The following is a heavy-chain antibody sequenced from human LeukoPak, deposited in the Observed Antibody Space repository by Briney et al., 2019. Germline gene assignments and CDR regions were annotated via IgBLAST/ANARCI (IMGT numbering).Heavy chain of an antibody. CDR3: ARGGYYDSSGYYRDLDY. D-gene: IGHD3-22*01. Sequence: GGSLRLSCAASGFTFSSYGMHWVRQAPGKGLEWVAVISYDGSNKYYADSVKGRFTISRDNSKNTLYLQMNSLRAEDTAVYYCARGGYYDSSGYYRDLDYWGQGTLVTVSS. CDR2: ISYDGSNK. J-gene: IGHJ4*02. CDR1: GFTFSSYG. V-gene: IGHV3-30*03.